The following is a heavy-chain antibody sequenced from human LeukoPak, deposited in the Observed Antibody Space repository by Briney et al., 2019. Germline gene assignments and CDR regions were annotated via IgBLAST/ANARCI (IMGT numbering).Heavy chain of an antibody. D-gene: IGHD3-22*01. Sequence: PSETLSLTCAVYGGSFSGYYWSWIRQPPGKGLEWIGEINHSGSTNYNPSLKSRVTISVDTSKNQFSLKLSSVTAADTAVYYCARPYYYDSSGYYSGFDYWGQGTLVTASS. CDR3: ARPYYYDSSGYYSGFDY. J-gene: IGHJ4*02. CDR1: GGSFSGYY. CDR2: INHSGST. V-gene: IGHV4-34*01.